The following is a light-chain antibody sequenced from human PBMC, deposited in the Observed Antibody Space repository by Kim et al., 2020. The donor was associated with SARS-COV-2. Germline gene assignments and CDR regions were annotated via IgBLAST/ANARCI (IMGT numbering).Light chain of an antibody. CDR1: QGMTNA. Sequence: SVTVGDRVTITCRASQGMTNALAWDQQKPGKVPQLLIYAAAALQSGVPSRFRGSGSGTDFTLTSSSLQTEDVATYYGQKYNSAPRTFGQGTKVDIK. J-gene: IGKJ1*01. V-gene: IGKV1-27*01. CDR3: QKYNSAPRT. CDR2: AAA.